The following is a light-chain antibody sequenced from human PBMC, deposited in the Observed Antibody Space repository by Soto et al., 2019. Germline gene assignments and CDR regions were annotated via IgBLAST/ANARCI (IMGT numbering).Light chain of an antibody. CDR1: RGVSSTY. CDR3: QQFGGSPPVT. CDR2: GAS. Sequence: EIVLTQSPGTLSLSPGERATLSCRASRGVSSTYLAWYQQRPGQAPRLLIYGASSRASDIPARFSGSGSGTDFTLTISRLEPEDFAVYFCQQFGGSPPVTFGQGTRLEIK. J-gene: IGKJ5*01. V-gene: IGKV3-20*01.